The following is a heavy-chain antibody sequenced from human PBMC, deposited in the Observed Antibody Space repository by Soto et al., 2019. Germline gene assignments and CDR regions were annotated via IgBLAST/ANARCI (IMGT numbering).Heavy chain of an antibody. D-gene: IGHD2-2*01. CDR3: GRGRSGEVVVFY. V-gene: IGHV1-2*02. CDR1: GYTFTGYY. Sequence: ASVKVSCKASGYTFTGYYIHWVRQAPGQGPEWMGEISPNSGVTKYAQKFQGRVAMTREKSISTVYMELSNLSPDDTAVYYCGRGRSGEVVVFYCGQGTRVTVSS. CDR2: ISPNSGVT. J-gene: IGHJ4*02.